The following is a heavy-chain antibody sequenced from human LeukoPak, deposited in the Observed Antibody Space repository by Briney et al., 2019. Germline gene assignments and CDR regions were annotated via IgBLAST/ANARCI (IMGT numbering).Heavy chain of an antibody. CDR1: GFTVSSNF. CDR2: IYSGGST. Sequence: PGGSLRLSCAASGFTVSSNFMSWVRQAPGKGLEWVSVIYSGGSTYYADSVKGRFTISRDNSKNTLYLQMNSLRAEDTAVYYCARNYYDILTGYRNWGQGTLVTVSS. V-gene: IGHV3-53*01. D-gene: IGHD3-9*01. J-gene: IGHJ4*02. CDR3: ARNYYDILTGYRN.